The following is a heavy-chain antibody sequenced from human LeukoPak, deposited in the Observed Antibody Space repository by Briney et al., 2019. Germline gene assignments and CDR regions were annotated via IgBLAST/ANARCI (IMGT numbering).Heavy chain of an antibody. CDR3: ATYMLRDNWNVHTFDS. CDR2: IIPIFGTA. J-gene: IGHJ4*02. V-gene: IGHV1-69*05. CDR1: GGTFITYT. Sequence: SVKVSCKASGGTFITYTINWVRQAPGQGLEWMGGIIPIFGTANHAQKFQGRITITTDDSTSTAYMELSSLRSEDTAVYYCATYMLRDNWNVHTFDSWGQGTLVTVSS. D-gene: IGHD1-1*01.